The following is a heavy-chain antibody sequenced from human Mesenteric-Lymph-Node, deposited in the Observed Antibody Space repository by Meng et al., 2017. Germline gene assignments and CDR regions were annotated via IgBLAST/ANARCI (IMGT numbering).Heavy chain of an antibody. CDR1: AGSISSYNW. J-gene: IGHJ4*02. D-gene: IGHD6-19*01. CDR3: ARHGGWHFDY. CDR2: IDLGGSP. V-gene: IGHV4-4*02. Sequence: QLQLQGSGPGLGEPSGTLSLTCAVSAGSISSYNWGSWVRQPPGKGLEWIGQIDLGGSPYYNPSLESRVIMSLDKSKNQFSLRLTSVAAADTAVYYCARHGGWHFDYWGQGALVTVSS.